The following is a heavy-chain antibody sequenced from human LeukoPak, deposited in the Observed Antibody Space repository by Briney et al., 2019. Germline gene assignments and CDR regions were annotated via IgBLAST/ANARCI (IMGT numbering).Heavy chain of an antibody. V-gene: IGHV3-7*01. CDR1: GFTFESYY. J-gene: IGHJ4*02. CDR3: ARVLSGELAASH. CDR2: IRQFGSEI. Sequence: GGSLTLSCVASGFTFESYYMSWYRHVPGRGLEWVANIRQFGSEIFYADSVRGRFTISRDDANNSLFLNMSSVRADDAGVYYWARVLSGELAASHWGRGTLVAVSS. D-gene: IGHD3-16*01.